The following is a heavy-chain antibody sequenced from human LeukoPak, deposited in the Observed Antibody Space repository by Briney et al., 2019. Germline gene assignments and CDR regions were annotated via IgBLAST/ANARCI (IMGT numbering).Heavy chain of an antibody. D-gene: IGHD3-3*01. CDR2: IYYSGST. Sequence: SETLSLTCTVSGGSISSYYWSWIRQPPGKGLEWIGYIYYSGSTNYNPSLKSRVTISVDTSKNQFSLKLNSVTAADTAVYYCARGDSLNYHFWSGPNWLDPSGQGTLVTVSS. V-gene: IGHV4-59*01. CDR1: GGSISSYY. CDR3: ARGDSLNYHFWSGPNWLDP. J-gene: IGHJ5*02.